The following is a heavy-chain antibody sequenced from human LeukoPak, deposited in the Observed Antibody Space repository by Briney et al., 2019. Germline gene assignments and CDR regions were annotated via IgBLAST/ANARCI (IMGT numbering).Heavy chain of an antibody. CDR2: IYPGDSDT. D-gene: IGHD3-22*01. CDR3: ARRTFYDSSGYYYFDY. J-gene: IGHJ4*02. V-gene: IGHV5-51*01. CDR1: GYSFTSYW. Sequence: GESLKISCKGSGYSFTSYWIGWVRQMPGKGMEWMGIIYPGDSDTRYSPSFQGQVTISADKSISTAYLQWSSLKASDTAMYYCARRTFYDSSGYYYFDYWGQGTLVTVSS.